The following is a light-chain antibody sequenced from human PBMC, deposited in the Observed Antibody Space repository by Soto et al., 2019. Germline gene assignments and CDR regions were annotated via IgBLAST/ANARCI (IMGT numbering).Light chain of an antibody. V-gene: IGKV3-11*01. Sequence: EIVLTQSPATLSLSPGERATLSCRASQSVSSYLAWHQQKPGQAPRLLIYDASNRATGIPARFSGSGSGTDFTLTISSLEPADFAVYYCQQRSSWPTFGGGTKVEIK. CDR3: QQRSSWPT. CDR2: DAS. J-gene: IGKJ4*01. CDR1: QSVSSY.